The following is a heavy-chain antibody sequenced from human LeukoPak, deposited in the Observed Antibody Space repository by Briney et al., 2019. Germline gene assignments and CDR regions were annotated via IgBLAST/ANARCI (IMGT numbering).Heavy chain of an antibody. CDR2: XSGNT. D-gene: IGHD3-22*01. J-gene: IGHJ4*02. V-gene: IGHV1-8*03. Sequence: XSGNTGYAQKFQGRVTITRNTSISTAYMELSSLRSEDTAVYYCAKDSPLSYYDSSGYYLFDYWGQGTLVTVSS. CDR3: AKDSPLSYYDSSGYYLFDY.